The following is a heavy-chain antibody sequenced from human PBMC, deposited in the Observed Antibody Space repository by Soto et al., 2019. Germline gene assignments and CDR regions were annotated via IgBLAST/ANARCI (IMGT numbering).Heavy chain of an antibody. D-gene: IGHD3-22*01. CDR2: VSSTGTSP. V-gene: IGHV3-23*01. CDR3: AKARPSGGYYYVEAFDV. Sequence: AGSLRLSCSASGFTFSNYAMSWVRQSPGKGLEWVSGVSSTGTSPYYAGSVQGRFTISRDNSKNMFYLQMKSLRAEDTAIYYCAKARPSGGYYYVEAFDVWGQGTMVTVSS. CDR1: GFTFSNYA. J-gene: IGHJ3*01.